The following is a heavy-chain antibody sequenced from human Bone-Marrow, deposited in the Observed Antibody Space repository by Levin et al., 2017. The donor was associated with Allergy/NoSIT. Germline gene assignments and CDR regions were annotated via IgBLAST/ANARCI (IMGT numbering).Heavy chain of an antibody. CDR3: PRGLSHCDGSTCYERDYRSGMDV. V-gene: IGHV1-46*01. D-gene: IGHD2-2*01. J-gene: IGHJ6*01. CDR1: GYTVTDYY. CDR2: MHPSGGST. Sequence: ASVKVSCKASGYTVTDYYMHWVRQAPGQGLEWMGMMHPSGGSTNYAQKFQGRFTMTMDTSTNTVYMELSSLRPDDTAVYYCPRGLSHCDGSTCYERDYRSGMDVWGHGTRVTVSS.